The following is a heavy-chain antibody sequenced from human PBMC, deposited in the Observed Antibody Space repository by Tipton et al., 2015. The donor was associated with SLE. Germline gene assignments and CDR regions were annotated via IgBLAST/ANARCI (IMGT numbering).Heavy chain of an antibody. J-gene: IGHJ4*02. D-gene: IGHD6-13*01. CDR3: ARALRWSHFDY. V-gene: IGHV4-59*02. Sequence: TLSLTCSVSGVSVITNYWNWIRQPPGKGLEWIGNIYSSGSTNYNPSLKTRVTISIDTSTNRFSLKLTSVTAADTAVYYCARALRWSHFDYWGQGNLVAGS. CDR1: GVSVITNY. CDR2: IYSSGST.